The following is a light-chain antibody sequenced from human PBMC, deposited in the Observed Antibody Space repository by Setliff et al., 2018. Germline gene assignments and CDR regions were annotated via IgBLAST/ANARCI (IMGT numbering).Light chain of an antibody. CDR2: EVS. V-gene: IGLV2-23*02. Sequence: ALPQPASVSGSPGQSITISCTGTSSDVGSYNLVSWYQQHPGKAPKLMIYEVSKRPSGDSNRFSGSKSGNTASLTISGLQAEDEADYYCCSYAGSSTFVVFGGGTKVTVL. CDR1: SSDVGSYNL. J-gene: IGLJ2*01. CDR3: CSYAGSSTFVV.